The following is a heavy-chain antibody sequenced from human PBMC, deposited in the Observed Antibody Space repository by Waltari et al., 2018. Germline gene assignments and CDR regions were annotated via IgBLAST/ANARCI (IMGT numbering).Heavy chain of an antibody. J-gene: IGHJ4*02. Sequence: QVLLQEPGPGLVKPSETLSLTCIVSGAPIHFHHWAWTRQPPGKGLEWIGDISDSGNTNYHSSLKGRASISVDTSKKQVSLKVISVTAADTAVYYCARETYFYGAGRTFEFWGQGTQVTVS. CDR1: GAPIHFHH. CDR3: ARETYFYGAGRTFEF. CDR2: ISDSGNT. V-gene: IGHV4-59*11. D-gene: IGHD3-10*01.